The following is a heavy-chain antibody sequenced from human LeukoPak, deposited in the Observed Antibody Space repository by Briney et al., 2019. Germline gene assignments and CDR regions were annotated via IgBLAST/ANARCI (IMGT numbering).Heavy chain of an antibody. CDR3: ARGLPKAVFGMVIED. J-gene: IGHJ1*01. CDR2: MNPNSGNT. D-gene: IGHD3-3*01. Sequence: GASVKVSCKASGYTFTSYDINWVRQATGQGLEWMGWMNPNSGNTGYAQKFQGRVSMTKNTSISTAYMELSSLRFEDTAVYYCARGLPKAVFGMVIEDWGQGTLVTVSS. CDR1: GYTFTSYD. V-gene: IGHV1-8*01.